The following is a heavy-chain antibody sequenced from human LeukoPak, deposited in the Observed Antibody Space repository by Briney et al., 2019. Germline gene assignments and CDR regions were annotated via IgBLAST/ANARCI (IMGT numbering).Heavy chain of an antibody. J-gene: IGHJ4*02. CDR2: ISSSSSYI. CDR1: GFTFSSYS. D-gene: IGHD3-3*01. Sequence: PGGSLRLSCAASGFTFSSYSMNWVRQAPGKGLEWVSSISSSSSYIYYADSVKGRFTISRDSAKNSLYLQMNSLRAEDTAVYYCARAPDDYDFWSGYYTTWRYFDYWGQGTLVTVSS. CDR3: ARAPDDYDFWSGYYTTWRYFDY. V-gene: IGHV3-21*01.